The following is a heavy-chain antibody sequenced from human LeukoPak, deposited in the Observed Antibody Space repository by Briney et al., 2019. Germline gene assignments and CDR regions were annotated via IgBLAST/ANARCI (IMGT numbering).Heavy chain of an antibody. V-gene: IGHV3-23*01. J-gene: IGHJ4*02. Sequence: LPGGSLRLSCAASGFSFSSYAMTWVRQSPGKGLEWVSAISSGGSKTWSADSVEGRFTISRDNSKNTLYLQMNSLRAEDTATYYCAKDHGDCRGISCLLHQDWGQGTLVTVSS. CDR3: AKDHGDCRGISCLLHQD. CDR2: ISSGGSKT. CDR1: GFSFSSYA. D-gene: IGHD2-15*01.